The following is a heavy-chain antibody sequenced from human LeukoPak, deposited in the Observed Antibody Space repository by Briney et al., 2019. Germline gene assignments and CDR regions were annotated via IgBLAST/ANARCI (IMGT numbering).Heavy chain of an antibody. Sequence: SQTLSLTCTVSGGSISSGGYYWSWIRQHPGKGLEWIGYIYYSGSTYYNPSLKSRVTISVDTSKNQFSLELSSVTAADTAVYYCARLWFGELLSHFETWGQGTLVTVSS. CDR1: GGSISSGGYY. V-gene: IGHV4-31*03. D-gene: IGHD3-10*01. CDR3: ARLWFGELLSHFET. J-gene: IGHJ5*02. CDR2: IYYSGST.